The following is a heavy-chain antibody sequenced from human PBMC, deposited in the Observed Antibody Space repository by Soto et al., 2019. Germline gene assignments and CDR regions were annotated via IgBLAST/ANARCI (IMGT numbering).Heavy chain of an antibody. CDR1: GFTFSSYA. Sequence: EVQLLESGGGLVQPGGSLRLSCAASGFTFSSYAMSWVRQAPGKGLEWVSAISGSGGSTYYADSVKGRFTISRDNSKNTLYLQMNSLRAEDTAVYYCAKEAVGYYDSSGYYDYWGQGTLGTVSS. D-gene: IGHD3-22*01. CDR2: ISGSGGST. V-gene: IGHV3-23*01. J-gene: IGHJ4*02. CDR3: AKEAVGYYDSSGYYDY.